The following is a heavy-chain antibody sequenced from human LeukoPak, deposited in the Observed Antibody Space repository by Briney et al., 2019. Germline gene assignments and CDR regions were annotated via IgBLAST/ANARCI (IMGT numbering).Heavy chain of an antibody. Sequence: SVKVSCKASGGTFSSYAISWVRQAPGQGLEWMGGIIPIFGTANYAQKFQGRVTITADESTSTAYMELSSLRSEDTAVYYCARFPVFTWGPMGYFDYWGQGTLVTVSS. J-gene: IGHJ4*02. CDR3: ARFPVFTWGPMGYFDY. D-gene: IGHD3-16*01. V-gene: IGHV1-69*13. CDR1: GGTFSSYA. CDR2: IIPIFGTA.